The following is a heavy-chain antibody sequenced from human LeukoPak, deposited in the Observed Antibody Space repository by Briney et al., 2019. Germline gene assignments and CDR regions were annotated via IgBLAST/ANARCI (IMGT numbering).Heavy chain of an antibody. CDR3: ARGGSSSHMDV. V-gene: IGHV3-74*01. D-gene: IGHD6-6*01. Sequence: GGSLRLSCAASGFTFSSYWMHWVRQAPGKGLVWVSRINNDGSSTNYADSVKGRFTISTDNANNTLYLQMNSLRAEDTAVYYCARGGSSSHMDVWGKGTTVTVSS. J-gene: IGHJ6*03. CDR2: INNDGSST. CDR1: GFTFSSYW.